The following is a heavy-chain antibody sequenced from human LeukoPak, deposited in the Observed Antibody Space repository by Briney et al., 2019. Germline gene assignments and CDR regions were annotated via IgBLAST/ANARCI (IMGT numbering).Heavy chain of an antibody. CDR1: GFTFSSYA. V-gene: IGHV3-23*01. J-gene: IGHJ4*02. Sequence: GGSLRLSCAASGFTFSSYAMSWVRQAPGKGLEWVSAISGSGGSTYYADSVKGRFTISRDNSKNTLYLQMNSLRAEDTAVYYCAKVHFVQGYHIHPMGYWGQRTLVTVSS. CDR2: ISGSGGST. CDR3: AKVHFVQGYHIHPMGY. D-gene: IGHD5-12*01.